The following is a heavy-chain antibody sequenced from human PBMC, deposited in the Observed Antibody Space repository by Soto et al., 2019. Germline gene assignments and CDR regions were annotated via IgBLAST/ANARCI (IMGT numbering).Heavy chain of an antibody. J-gene: IGHJ3*02. D-gene: IGHD1-26*01. CDR1: GFTFSSYG. CDR2: IWYDGSNK. V-gene: IGHV3-33*01. CDR3: ARARGCSDAFDI. Sequence: GGSLRLSCAASGFTFSSYGMHWVRQAPGKGLEWVAVIWYDGSNKYYADSVKGRFTISRDNSKNTLNLQINSLRADATGVYYCARARGCSDAFDIWGQGTMVTVSS.